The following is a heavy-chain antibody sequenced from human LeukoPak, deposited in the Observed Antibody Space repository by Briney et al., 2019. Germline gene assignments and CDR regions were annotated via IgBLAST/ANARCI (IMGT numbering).Heavy chain of an antibody. V-gene: IGHV1-8*02. CDR2: MNPNSGNR. J-gene: IGHJ3*02. Sequence: ASVKVSCKASGYNFSAYDINWVRQAPGQGLEWMGWMNPNSGNRGYAQKFQGRVTMTRDTSTSTAYMELNSLTSEDTAVYYCAREPMRGRAGDNAFDTWGQGTVVTVSS. D-gene: IGHD7-27*01. CDR3: AREPMRGRAGDNAFDT. CDR1: GYNFSAYD.